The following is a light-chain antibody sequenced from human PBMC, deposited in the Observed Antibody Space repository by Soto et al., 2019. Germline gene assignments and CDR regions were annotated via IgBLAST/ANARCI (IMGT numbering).Light chain of an antibody. CDR3: QQYGSSPRT. CDR2: GAS. V-gene: IGKV3-20*01. CDR1: QSVSSNY. J-gene: IGKJ1*01. Sequence: EIVLTQSPGNLSLSPGERATLSCRASQSVSSNYLAWYQQKPGQAPRLLIYGASSRATGIPDRFSGSGSGTEFTLTISRLEPEDFAVFYCQQYGSSPRTFGQGTKVEI.